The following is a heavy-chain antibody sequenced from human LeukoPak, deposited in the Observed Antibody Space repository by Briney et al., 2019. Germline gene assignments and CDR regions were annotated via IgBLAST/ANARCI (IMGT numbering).Heavy chain of an antibody. CDR3: AKAPANGIAARPHFDY. J-gene: IGHJ4*02. D-gene: IGHD6-6*01. CDR1: GFTFGSYA. CDR2: ISGSGGST. V-gene: IGHV3-23*01. Sequence: GGSLRLSCAASGFTFGSYAMSWVRQAPGKGLEWVSAISGSGGSTYYADSVKGRFTISRDNSKNTLYLQMNSLRAEDTAVYYCAKAPANGIAARPHFDYWGQGTLVTVSS.